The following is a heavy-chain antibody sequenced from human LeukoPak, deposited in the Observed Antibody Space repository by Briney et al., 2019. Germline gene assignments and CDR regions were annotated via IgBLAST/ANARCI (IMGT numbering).Heavy chain of an antibody. CDR3: ARGTGTTSYCYYYYYMDV. CDR1: GGSISSGSYY. V-gene: IGHV4-61*02. D-gene: IGHD1-7*01. CDR2: IYTSGST. J-gene: IGHJ6*03. Sequence: SQTLTLTCTVSGGSISSGSYYWSWIRQPAGKGLEWIGRIYTSGSTNYNPSLKSRVTISVDTSKNQFSLKLSSVTAADTAVYYCARGTGTTSYCYYYYYMDVWGKGTTVTVSS.